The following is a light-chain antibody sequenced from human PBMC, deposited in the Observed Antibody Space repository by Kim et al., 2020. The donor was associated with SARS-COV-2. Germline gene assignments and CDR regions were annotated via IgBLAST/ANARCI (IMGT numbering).Light chain of an antibody. CDR2: DVS. Sequence: GRSLTISCTGSSSDVGNYNLVSWYQQQPGKAPKLLIYDVSKRPSGVSNRFSGSKSGNRASLTISGLQAEDESDYYCCAYAGSRSYVFGGGTKVTVL. CDR1: SSDVGNYNL. J-gene: IGLJ1*01. V-gene: IGLV2-23*02. CDR3: CAYAGSRSYV.